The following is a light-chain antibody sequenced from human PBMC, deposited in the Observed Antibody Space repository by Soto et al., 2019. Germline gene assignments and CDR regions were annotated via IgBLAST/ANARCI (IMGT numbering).Light chain of an antibody. CDR1: QGIGNS. CDR2: SAS. Sequence: QMTQSPSSLSASVGDRVIITCRASQGIGNSLAWYQQKAGRVPKLLMHSASTLLSGVPSRFSGSGSGTDFTLTISSLQPEDVATYYCQKYDSAPWTFGQGTKVEIQ. CDR3: QKYDSAPWT. V-gene: IGKV1-27*01. J-gene: IGKJ1*01.